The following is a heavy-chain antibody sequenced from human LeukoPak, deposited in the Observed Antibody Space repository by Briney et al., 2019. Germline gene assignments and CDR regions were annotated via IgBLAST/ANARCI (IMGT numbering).Heavy chain of an antibody. V-gene: IGHV3-48*01. Sequence: PGGSLRLSCAASGFTFRAYSMNWVRQAPGKGPEWVSHISSSSSTIYYAASVKGRFTISRDNAKNSLYLQMNSLRVEDTAVYYCTSRYCTTINCYSFDNWGHGTLVTVSS. CDR2: ISSSSSTI. J-gene: IGHJ3*02. D-gene: IGHD2-2*01. CDR3: TSRYCTTINCYSFDN. CDR1: GFTFRAYS.